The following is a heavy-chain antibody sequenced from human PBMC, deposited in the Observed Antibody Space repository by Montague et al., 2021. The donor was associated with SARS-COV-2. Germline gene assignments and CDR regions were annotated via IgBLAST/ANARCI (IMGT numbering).Heavy chain of an antibody. V-gene: IGHV4-39*01. J-gene: IGHJ4*02. CDR3: ASTPIVVVVAADYYFDY. CDR1: GGSISSSSYY. D-gene: IGHD2-15*01. CDR2: IYYSGST. Sequence: SETLSLTCTVSGGSISSSSYYWGWIRQPPGKGLEWIGSIYYSGSTYYNPSLKSRVTISVDTSKNQFSLKLSSVTAADTAVYYYASTPIVVVVAADYYFDYWGQGTLVTVSS.